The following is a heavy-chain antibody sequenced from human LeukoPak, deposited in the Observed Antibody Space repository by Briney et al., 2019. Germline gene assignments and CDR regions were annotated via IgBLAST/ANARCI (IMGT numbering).Heavy chain of an antibody. V-gene: IGHV4-59*08. Sequence: PSETLSLTCAVYGGSFSGYYWSWIRQPPGKGLEWIGYISYSGSTNYNPSLKSRVTISVDTSKNQFSLKLSSVTAADTAVYYCARTNTVAGPHYWGQGTLVTVPS. J-gene: IGHJ4*02. CDR3: ARTNTVAGPHY. D-gene: IGHD6-19*01. CDR1: GGSFSGYY. CDR2: ISYSGST.